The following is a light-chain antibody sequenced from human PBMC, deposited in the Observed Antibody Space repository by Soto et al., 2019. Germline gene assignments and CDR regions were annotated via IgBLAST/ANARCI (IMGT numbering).Light chain of an antibody. CDR2: GAS. Sequence: EIMLSKSPGALSLSPGERATLSCRASQSVSSSYLAWYQQKPGQAPRLLIYGASSRATGIPDRFSGSGSGTDFTLTISSLQPDDFATYYCQQYNSYSVGQGTKVDIK. CDR1: QSVSSSY. V-gene: IGKV3-20*01. J-gene: IGKJ1*01. CDR3: QQYNSYS.